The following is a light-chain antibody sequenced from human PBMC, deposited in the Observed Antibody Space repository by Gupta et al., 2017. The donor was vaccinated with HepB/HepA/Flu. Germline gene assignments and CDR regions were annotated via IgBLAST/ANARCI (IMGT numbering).Light chain of an antibody. V-gene: IGKV3-11*01. Sequence: EIVLTQSPATLSLSPGERATLSFRASQSVSSYLAWYQQKPGQAPRLLIYDASNRATGIPPRFSGSGSGTDFTLTISSLEPEDFAVYYCQQRSSLFTFGPGTKVDIK. CDR1: QSVSSY. CDR3: QQRSSLFT. J-gene: IGKJ3*01. CDR2: DAS.